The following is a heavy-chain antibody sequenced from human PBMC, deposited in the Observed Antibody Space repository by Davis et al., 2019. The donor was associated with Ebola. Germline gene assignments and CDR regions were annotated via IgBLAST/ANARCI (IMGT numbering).Heavy chain of an antibody. V-gene: IGHV6-1*01. CDR1: GDSVSSSSAS. D-gene: IGHD6-19*01. CDR3: VRGVDGDSGFYLFDQ. J-gene: IGHJ4*02. CDR2: TYYRSKWYN. Sequence: MPSETLSLTCVISGDSVSSSSASWNWVRQSPSRGLEWLGRTYYRSKWYNDYEASVKGRITINADTSKAQISLQLRSVTPEDTAVYYCVRGVDGDSGFYLFDQWGQGDLVTVSS.